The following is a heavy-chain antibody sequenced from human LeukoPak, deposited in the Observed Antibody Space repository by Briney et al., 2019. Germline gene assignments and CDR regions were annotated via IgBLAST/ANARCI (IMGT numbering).Heavy chain of an antibody. Sequence: GGSLRLSCAASGFTFDDYGMSWVRQAPGKGLEWVSGINWNGGSTGYADSVKGRFSISRDNAKNSLYLQVSSLRAEDTTWYYCARGQNYYGSGSQTFDIWGQGTMVTVSS. CDR3: ARGQNYYGSGSQTFDI. CDR2: INWNGGST. CDR1: GFTFDDYG. D-gene: IGHD3-10*01. J-gene: IGHJ3*02. V-gene: IGHV3-20*04.